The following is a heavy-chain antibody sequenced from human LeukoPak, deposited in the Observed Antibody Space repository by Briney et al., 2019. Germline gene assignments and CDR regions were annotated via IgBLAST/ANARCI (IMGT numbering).Heavy chain of an antibody. CDR1: GYTFTGYY. CDR3: AKVQYLTLDAFDI. Sequence: ASVKVSCKASGYTFTGYYIYWVRQAPGQGLEWMGWINPNSGATNYAQKFQGRVALTRDTSITTSYMDLSGLRSGDTAVYYCAKVQYLTLDAFDIWGRGTMVTVS. J-gene: IGHJ3*02. V-gene: IGHV1-2*02. CDR2: INPNSGAT. D-gene: IGHD2-21*02.